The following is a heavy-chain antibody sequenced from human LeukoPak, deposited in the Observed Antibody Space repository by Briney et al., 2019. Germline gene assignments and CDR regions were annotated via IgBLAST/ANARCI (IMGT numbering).Heavy chain of an antibody. V-gene: IGHV3-53*01. Sequence: GGSLRLSCAASGFTVSSNYMSWVRQAPGKGLEWVSVIYSGGSTYYADSVKGRFTISRDNSKNTLYLQMNSLRAEDTAVYYCASTVVTPCGAFDIWGQGTMVTVSS. D-gene: IGHD4-23*01. J-gene: IGHJ3*02. CDR2: IYSGGST. CDR3: ASTVVTPCGAFDI. CDR1: GFTVSSNY.